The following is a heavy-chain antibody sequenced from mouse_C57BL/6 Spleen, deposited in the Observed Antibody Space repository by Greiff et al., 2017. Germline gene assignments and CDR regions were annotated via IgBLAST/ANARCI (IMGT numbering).Heavy chain of an antibody. CDR3: TTTVWGAMDY. D-gene: IGHD1-1*01. Sequence: EVQLQQSGAELVRPGASVKLSCTASGFNIKDDYMHWVKQRPEQGLEWIGWIDPENGDTEYASKFQGKATITADTSSNTAYLQLSSLTSEDTAVYYCTTTVWGAMDYWGQGTSVTVSS. V-gene: IGHV14-4*01. CDR2: IDPENGDT. CDR1: GFNIKDDY. J-gene: IGHJ4*01.